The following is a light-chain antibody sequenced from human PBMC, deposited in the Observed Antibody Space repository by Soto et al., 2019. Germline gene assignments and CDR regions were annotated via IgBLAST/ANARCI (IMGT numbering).Light chain of an antibody. CDR2: SNN. CDR1: SSNIGCNT. V-gene: IGLV1-44*01. CDR3: AAWDDSLNGGV. J-gene: IGLJ3*02. Sequence: QSVLTQPPSASGTPGQRVTISCSGSSSNIGCNTVNWYQQLPGTAPKLLIYSNNQRPSGVPDRFSGSKSGTSASLAISGLQSEDEADYYCAAWDDSLNGGVFGGGTKLTVL.